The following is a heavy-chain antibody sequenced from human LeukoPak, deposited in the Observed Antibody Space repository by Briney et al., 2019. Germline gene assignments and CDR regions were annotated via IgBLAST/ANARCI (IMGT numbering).Heavy chain of an antibody. CDR1: GFTFSNYA. Sequence: PGGSLRLSCAASGFTFSNYAMNWVRQAPGKGLEWVSGISGSGGSTYYADSVKGRFTISRDNSKNTLYLQMNSLRAEDTAVYYCARAHYASSNIKVPFDVWGKGTTVTVSS. CDR3: ARAHYASSNIKVPFDV. D-gene: IGHD3-22*01. J-gene: IGHJ6*04. V-gene: IGHV3-23*01. CDR2: ISGSGGST.